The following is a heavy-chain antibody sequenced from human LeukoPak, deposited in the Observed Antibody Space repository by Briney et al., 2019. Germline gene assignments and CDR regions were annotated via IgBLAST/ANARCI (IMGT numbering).Heavy chain of an antibody. Sequence: GGSLRLSCAASGFTFSSHGMHWVRQAPGKGLEWVAVIWYDGSNKYYADSVKGRFTISRDNSKNTLYLQMNSLRAEDTAVYYCARGYGDKASNLYYYYGMDVWSQGTTVTVSS. V-gene: IGHV3-33*01. D-gene: IGHD4-17*01. CDR1: GFTFSSHG. J-gene: IGHJ6*02. CDR3: ARGYGDKASNLYYYYGMDV. CDR2: IWYDGSNK.